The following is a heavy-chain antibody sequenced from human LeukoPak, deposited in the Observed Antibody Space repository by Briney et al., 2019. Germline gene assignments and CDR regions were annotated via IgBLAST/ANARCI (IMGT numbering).Heavy chain of an antibody. CDR1: GGTFSSYA. J-gene: IGHJ5*02. CDR2: IIPIFGTA. CDR3: ARAYCGGDCYTYRNWFDP. Sequence: SVKVSCKASGGTFSSYAISWVRQAPGQGLEWMGGIIPIFGTANYEQKFQGRVTITADESTSTAYMEPSSLRSEDTAVYYCARAYCGGDCYTYRNWFDPWGQGTLVTVSS. D-gene: IGHD2-21*01. V-gene: IGHV1-69*13.